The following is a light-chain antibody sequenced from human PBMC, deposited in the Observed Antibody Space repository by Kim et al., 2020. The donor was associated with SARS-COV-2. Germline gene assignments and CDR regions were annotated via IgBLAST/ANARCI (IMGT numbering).Light chain of an antibody. CDR1: SASCGSIA. CDR2: SVN. Sequence: GQRVRVVCCGRSASCGSIAVKWYQRYQGAAPKLLIDSVNQRPSGVPHRFSGSKSGTSASLAISGLHSEDEADYYCAAWDDSLNGCVVGTGTKVTVL. V-gene: IGLV1-44*01. CDR3: AAWDDSLNGCV. J-gene: IGLJ1*01.